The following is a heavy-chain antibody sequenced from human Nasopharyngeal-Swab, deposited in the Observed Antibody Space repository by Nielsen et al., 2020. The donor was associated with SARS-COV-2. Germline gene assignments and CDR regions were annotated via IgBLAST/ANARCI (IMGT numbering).Heavy chain of an antibody. V-gene: IGHV4-34*01. CDR2: INYSGNT. CDR3: ARGRVGATSKKNWFDP. J-gene: IGHJ5*02. CDR1: GGSLSGYY. D-gene: IGHD1-26*01. Sequence: SETLSLTCAVYGGSLSGYYWSWIRQPPGKGLEWIGEINYSGNTNNNPSLKSRVPISVDTSKNQFSLRLSSVTAADTAVYYCARGRVGATSKKNWFDPWGQGTLVTVSS.